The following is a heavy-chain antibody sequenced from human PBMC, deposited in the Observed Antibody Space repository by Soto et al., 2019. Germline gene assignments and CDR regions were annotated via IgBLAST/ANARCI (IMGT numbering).Heavy chain of an antibody. Sequence: LGGSLRLSCAASGFTFINFAMHWFLQAPGKGLEWVAVMSFDGTTKFYADSVKGRFTVSRDNSQNTLYLQVNSLRDEDTAVYYCARDGPEAFSSTWHFDYWGQGTLVTVSS. CDR2: MSFDGTTK. V-gene: IGHV3-30-3*01. CDR1: GFTFINFA. J-gene: IGHJ4*02. CDR3: ARDGPEAFSSTWHFDY. D-gene: IGHD6-13*01.